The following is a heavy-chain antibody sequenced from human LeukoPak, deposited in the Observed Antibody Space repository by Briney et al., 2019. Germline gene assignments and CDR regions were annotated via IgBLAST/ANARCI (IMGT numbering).Heavy chain of an antibody. CDR3: ARAGSSGGWLTYCGGDCYSFDY. CDR2: LNSDGSTT. Sequence: GSLSLSCTASGFTFSSYWMNWVRQAPGKGLVWVSRLNSDGSTTSYADSVKGRFTISRDNAKNTLYLQMNSLTVEDTAVYYCARAGSSGGWLTYCGGDCYSFDYWGQGAVVAVSS. J-gene: IGHJ4*02. V-gene: IGHV3-74*01. CDR1: GFTFSSYW. D-gene: IGHD2-21*02.